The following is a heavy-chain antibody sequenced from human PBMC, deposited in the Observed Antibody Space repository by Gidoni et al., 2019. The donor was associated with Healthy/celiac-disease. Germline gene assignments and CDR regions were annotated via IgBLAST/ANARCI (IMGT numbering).Heavy chain of an antibody. D-gene: IGHD3-10*01. CDR1: GYPFPSYG. CDR3: ARDRGEPQRGNYYYGMDV. V-gene: IGHV1-18*04. Sequence: QVQLVQSGAEVKKPGASVKVSCKASGYPFPSYGRSCVRQAPGQGLEWMGWISAYNGNTNYAQKLQGRVTMTTDISTSTAYMERRSLRSDDTAVYYCARDRGEPQRGNYYYGMDVWGQGTTVTV. CDR2: ISAYNGNT. J-gene: IGHJ6*02.